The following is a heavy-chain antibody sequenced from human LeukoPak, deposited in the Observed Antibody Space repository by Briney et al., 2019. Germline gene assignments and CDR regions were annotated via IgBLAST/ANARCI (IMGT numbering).Heavy chain of an antibody. CDR3: ARGSYYYDSSGPAGVAFDI. Sequence: SQTLSLTCTVSGGSIIRGVYYWSWIRQPPGKGLEWIVYMYYSGSTYYNPSRKSRVTLSVATSKNQFSLELRSVTAADTAVYYCARGSYYYDSSGPAGVAFDIWGQGTMVTVSS. D-gene: IGHD3-22*01. CDR1: GGSIIRGVYY. CDR2: MYYSGST. V-gene: IGHV4-30-4*01. J-gene: IGHJ3*02.